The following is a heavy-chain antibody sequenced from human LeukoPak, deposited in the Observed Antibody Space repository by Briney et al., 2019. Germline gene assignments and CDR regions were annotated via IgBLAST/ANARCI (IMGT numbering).Heavy chain of an antibody. Sequence: GGSLRLSCAASGFTFSIYEMSWVRQAPGKGLEWVSVIYSGGSTHYADSVKGRFTISRDNSKNTLYLQMNSLRAEDTAVYYCASLYYGGNNFDYWGQGTLVTVSS. CDR3: ASLYYGGNNFDY. V-gene: IGHV3-66*01. D-gene: IGHD4-23*01. CDR2: IYSGGST. J-gene: IGHJ4*02. CDR1: GFTFSIYE.